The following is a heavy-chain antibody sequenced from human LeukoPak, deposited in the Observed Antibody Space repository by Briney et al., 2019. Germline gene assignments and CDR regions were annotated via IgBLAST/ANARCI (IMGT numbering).Heavy chain of an antibody. V-gene: IGHV1-69*04. J-gene: IGHJ3*02. CDR3: ARGGRYYYDSSGSYHDVFDI. CDR1: GGTFNIFA. CDR2: IIPILGIA. D-gene: IGHD3-22*01. Sequence: ASVKVSCKASGGTFNIFAISWVRQAPGQGLEWMGRIIPILGIANYAQKFQGRVTITADKSTSTAHMELSSLRSEDTAVYYCARGGRYYYDSSGSYHDVFDIWGQGTRVTVSS.